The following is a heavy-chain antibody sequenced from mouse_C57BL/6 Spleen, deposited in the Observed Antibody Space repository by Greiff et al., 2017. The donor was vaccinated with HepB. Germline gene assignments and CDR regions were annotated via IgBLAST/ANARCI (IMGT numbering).Heavy chain of an antibody. CDR3: ARSEKYYAMDY. V-gene: IGHV1-53*01. CDR1: GYNFTSYW. CDR2: INPSNGGT. J-gene: IGHJ4*01. Sequence: QVQLKQPGTELVKPGASVKLSCKASGYNFTSYWMHWVKQRPGQGLEWIGNINPSNGGTNYNEKFKSKATLTVDKSSSTAYMQLSSLTSEDSAVYYCARSEKYYAMDYWGQGTSVTVSS.